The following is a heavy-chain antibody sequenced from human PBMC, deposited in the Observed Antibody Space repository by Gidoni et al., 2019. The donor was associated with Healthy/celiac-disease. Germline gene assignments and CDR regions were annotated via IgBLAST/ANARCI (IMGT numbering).Heavy chain of an antibody. V-gene: IGHV1-69*01. CDR3: ACPPPYGDGNWFDP. CDR2: IIPSFGTA. Sequence: VQLVQSGAEVKKPGSSVKFSCKASGGPFSSYAISWVRQAPGQGLEWMGGIIPSFGTANYAQKFQGRVTITADESTSTAYMELSSLRSEDTAVYYCACPPPYGDGNWFDPWGQGTLVTVSS. J-gene: IGHJ5*02. CDR1: GGPFSSYA. D-gene: IGHD4-17*01.